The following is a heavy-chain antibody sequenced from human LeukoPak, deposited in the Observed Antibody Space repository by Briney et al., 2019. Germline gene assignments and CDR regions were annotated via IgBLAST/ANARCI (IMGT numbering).Heavy chain of an antibody. CDR2: INPNSGGT. CDR3: ARLPYSGYDFIVRAEDNKGGA. V-gene: IGHV1-2*02. J-gene: IGHJ5*02. Sequence: GGSLRLSCAASGYTFTGYYMHWVRQAPGQGLEWMGWINPNSGGTNYAQKFQGRVTMTRDTSISTAYMELSRLRSDDTAVYYCARLPYSGYDFIVRAEDNKGGAWGQGTLVTVSS. CDR1: GYTFTGYY. D-gene: IGHD5-12*01.